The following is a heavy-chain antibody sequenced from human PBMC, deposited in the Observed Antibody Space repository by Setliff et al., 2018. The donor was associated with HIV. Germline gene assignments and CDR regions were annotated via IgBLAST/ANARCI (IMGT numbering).Heavy chain of an antibody. D-gene: IGHD6-13*01. CDR1: GGSISSGSYY. Sequence: SETLSLTCTVSGGSISSGSYYWGWIRQPPGKGLEWIGSIYYSGSTYYNPSLKSRVTISLDTSKNQFSLKLSSVTAADTAVYYCARAFGQLVRHYFDYWGQGTLVTVSS. V-gene: IGHV4-39*07. CDR2: IYYSGST. J-gene: IGHJ4*02. CDR3: ARAFGQLVRHYFDY.